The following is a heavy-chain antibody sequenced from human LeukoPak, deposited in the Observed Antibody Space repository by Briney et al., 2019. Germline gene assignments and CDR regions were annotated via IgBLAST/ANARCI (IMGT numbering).Heavy chain of an antibody. CDR3: ARDRVYLGREDAFDI. CDR1: GLTFSNYY. V-gene: IGHV3-23*01. D-gene: IGHD7-27*01. J-gene: IGHJ3*02. CDR2: ISGSGTTT. Sequence: GGSLRLSCAASGLTFSNYYMSWVRQAPGKGLEWVSAISGSGTTTYYAGSVKGRFTISRDNSKNMLYLHMNSLRAEDTAVYYCARDRVYLGREDAFDIWGQGTMVTVSS.